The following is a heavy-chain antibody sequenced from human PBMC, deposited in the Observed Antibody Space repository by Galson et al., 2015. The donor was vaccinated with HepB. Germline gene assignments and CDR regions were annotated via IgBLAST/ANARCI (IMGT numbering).Heavy chain of an antibody. D-gene: IGHD5-24*01. CDR3: VTDWLQSATISDTIDY. Sequence: SLRLSCAASGFTFTNAWMSWVRQAPGKGLEWVGRIISNLGGGTTDYAAPVKGRFTISRDDSKNTLYLQMNSLRTEDTAIYYCVTDWLQSATISDTIDYWGQGSLVTVSS. CDR2: IISNLGGGTT. J-gene: IGHJ4*02. CDR1: GFTFTNAW. V-gene: IGHV3-15*01.